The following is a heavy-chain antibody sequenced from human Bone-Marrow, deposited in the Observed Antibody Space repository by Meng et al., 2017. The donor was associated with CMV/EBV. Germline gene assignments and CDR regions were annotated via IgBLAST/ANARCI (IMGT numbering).Heavy chain of an antibody. CDR1: GGSISSGVYY. V-gene: IGHV4-31*03. J-gene: IGHJ5*02. CDR2: IYYSGST. D-gene: IGHD6-6*01. CDR3: ARVGSLFSSSSDYWFDP. Sequence: SETLSLTCTVSGGSISSGVYYWSLIRQHPGKGLEWIGYIYYSGSTYYNPSLKSRVTISVDTSKNQFSLKLSSVTAADTAVYYCARVGSLFSSSSDYWFDPWGQGTLVTVSS.